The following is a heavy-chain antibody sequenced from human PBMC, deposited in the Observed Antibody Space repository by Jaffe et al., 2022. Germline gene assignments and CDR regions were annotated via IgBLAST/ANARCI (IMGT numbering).Heavy chain of an antibody. CDR1: GGSVSSGSYY. V-gene: IGHV4-61*01. D-gene: IGHD3-3*01. Sequence: QVQLQESGPGLVKPSETLSLTCTVSGGSVSSGSYYWSWIRQPPGKGLEWIGYIYYSGSTNYNPSLKSRVTISVDTSKNQFSLKLSSVTAADTAVYYCARHTTPYDLTYYFDYWGQGTLVTVSS. CDR2: IYYSGST. CDR3: ARHTTPYDLTYYFDY. J-gene: IGHJ4*02.